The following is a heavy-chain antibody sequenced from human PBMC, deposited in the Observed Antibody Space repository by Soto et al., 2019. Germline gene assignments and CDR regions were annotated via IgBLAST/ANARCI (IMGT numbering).Heavy chain of an antibody. D-gene: IGHD3-3*01. CDR1: GFSFSSFA. CDR2: VSGRGGDT. CDR3: AKDPNYDFWSGFSAVYFDY. J-gene: IGHJ4*02. V-gene: IGHV3-23*01. Sequence: EVHLLQSGGGLVQPVGSLRLSCAASGFSFSSFALSWVRQSPGKGLEWVAAVSGRGGDTYYANSVKGRFTISRDNSQNTLFLQMNSLRAEDSAIYYCAKDPNYDFWSGFSAVYFDYWGQGTLVTVSS.